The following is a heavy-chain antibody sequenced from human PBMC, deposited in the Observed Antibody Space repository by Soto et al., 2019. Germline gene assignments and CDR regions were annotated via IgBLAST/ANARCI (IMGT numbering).Heavy chain of an antibody. Sequence: WGSLRLPCAASGCTFSGHGMHCVLQAPGKGLVWVSRINSDGSSTSYADSVKGRFTISRDNAKNTLYLQMNSLRAEDTAVYYCARGFGVVIYGWFDPWGQGTLVTVSS. CDR1: GCTFSGHG. J-gene: IGHJ5*02. V-gene: IGHV3-74*01. D-gene: IGHD3-3*01. CDR3: ARGFGVVIYGWFDP. CDR2: INSDGSST.